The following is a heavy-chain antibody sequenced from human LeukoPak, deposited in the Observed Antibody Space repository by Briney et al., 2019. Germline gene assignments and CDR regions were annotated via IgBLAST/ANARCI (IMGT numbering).Heavy chain of an antibody. D-gene: IGHD3-22*01. CDR3: ARVMDDSSAADY. Sequence: GGSLRLSCAASGFTFSSYWMHWVRQAPGKGLVWVSRINSDGSSTSYADSVKGRFTISRDNAKNSLYLQMNSLRAEDTAVYYCARVMDDSSAADYWGQGTLVTVSS. CDR1: GFTFSSYW. CDR2: INSDGSST. V-gene: IGHV3-74*01. J-gene: IGHJ4*02.